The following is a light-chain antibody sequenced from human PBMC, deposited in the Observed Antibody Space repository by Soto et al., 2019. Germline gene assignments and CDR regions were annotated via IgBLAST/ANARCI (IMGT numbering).Light chain of an antibody. J-gene: IGKJ4*01. V-gene: IGKV1-39*01. CDR1: QSISTY. CDR3: QKANSFPLT. Sequence: DIQMTQSPSSLSASVGDTVTITCRASQSISTYVNWYQQKPAKVPQLLIYAESSLQNGVPERFSGSGSGTDFTLTISRLQPEDFATYYCQKANSFPLTFGGGTKVDIK. CDR2: AES.